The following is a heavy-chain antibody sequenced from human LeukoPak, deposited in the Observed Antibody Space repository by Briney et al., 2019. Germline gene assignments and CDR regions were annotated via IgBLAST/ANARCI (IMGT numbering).Heavy chain of an antibody. CDR3: AKGLQGGIPDAFDI. Sequence: PSETLSLTCTVSGGSVSSYYWSWVRQAPGKGLEWVSAISGSGGSTYYADSVKGRFTISRDNSKNTLYLQMNSLRAEDTAVYYCAKGLQGGIPDAFDIWGQGTMVTVSS. CDR1: GGSVSSYY. V-gene: IGHV3-23*01. J-gene: IGHJ3*02. D-gene: IGHD3-16*01. CDR2: ISGSGGST.